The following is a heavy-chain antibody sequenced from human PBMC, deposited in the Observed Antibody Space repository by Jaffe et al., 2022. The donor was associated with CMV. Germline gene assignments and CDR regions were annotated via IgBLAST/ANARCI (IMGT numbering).Heavy chain of an antibody. CDR2: ISGSGGNT. CDR3: AKHDGFSGSRDAFDI. CDR1: GFTFRNYA. Sequence: EVQVVESGGGLVQPGGSLRLSCAASGFTFRNYAMSWVRQAPGKGLEWVSAISGSGGNTYYADSVKGRFSISRDNSKNTLYMQMNILRADDTAVYFCAKHDGFSGSRDAFDIWGQGTMVTVSA. J-gene: IGHJ3*02. D-gene: IGHD1-26*01. V-gene: IGHV3-23*04.